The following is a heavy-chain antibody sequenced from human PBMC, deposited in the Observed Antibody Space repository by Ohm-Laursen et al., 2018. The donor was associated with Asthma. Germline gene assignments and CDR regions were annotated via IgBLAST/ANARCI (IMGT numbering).Heavy chain of an antibody. CDR2: ISSSSSYT. J-gene: IGHJ4*02. CDR3: ARGFYSYTTTGFDY. D-gene: IGHD5-18*01. CDR1: GFTFSSYG. V-gene: IGHV3-21*05. Sequence: SLRLSCTASGFTFSSYGMHWVRQAPGKGLEWVSYISSSSSYTNYADSVKGRFTISRDNAKNSLYLQMNSLRAEDTAVYYCARGFYSYTTTGFDYWGQGTLVTVSS.